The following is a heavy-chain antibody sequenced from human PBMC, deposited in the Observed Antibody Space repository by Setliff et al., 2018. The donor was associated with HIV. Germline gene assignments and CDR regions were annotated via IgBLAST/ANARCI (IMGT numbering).Heavy chain of an antibody. Sequence: ASVKVSCKASGYTFTSYYIHWVRQAPGQGLEWMGRINPSGGSTSYAQKFQGRVTMTRDTSTSTVYMELSSLRSEDTAMYYCARGRGRYYDSRSYLDYWGQGTLVTVSS. CDR2: INPSGGST. CDR3: ARGRGRYYDSRSYLDY. J-gene: IGHJ4*02. D-gene: IGHD3-22*01. V-gene: IGHV1-46*01. CDR1: GYTFTSYY.